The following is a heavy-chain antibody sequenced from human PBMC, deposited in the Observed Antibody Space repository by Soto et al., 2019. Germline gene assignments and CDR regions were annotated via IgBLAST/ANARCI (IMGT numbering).Heavy chain of an antibody. CDR3: AREVRGHYYGSGRARYFDY. Sequence: GGSLRLSCAASGFTFSSYSMNWVRQAPGKGLEWVSSISSSSSYIYYADSVKGRFTISRDNAKNSLYLQMNSLRAEDTAVYYCAREVRGHYYGSGRARYFDYWGQGTLVTVSS. V-gene: IGHV3-21*01. CDR2: ISSSSSYI. CDR1: GFTFSSYS. J-gene: IGHJ4*02. D-gene: IGHD3-10*01.